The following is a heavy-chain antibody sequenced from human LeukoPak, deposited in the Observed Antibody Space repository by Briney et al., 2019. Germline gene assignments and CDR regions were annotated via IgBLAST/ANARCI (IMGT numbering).Heavy chain of an antibody. CDR1: GGSISSGGYY. J-gene: IGHJ4*02. V-gene: IGHV4-31*03. CDR3: ARAGLYYYDSSGYSHLPYYFDY. Sequence: SETLSLTCTVSGGSISSGGYYWSWIRQHPGTGLEWIGYIYYSGSTYYNPSLKSRVTISVETSKNQFSLKLSSVTAADTAVYYCARAGLYYYDSSGYSHLPYYFDYWGQGTLVTVSS. CDR2: IYYSGST. D-gene: IGHD3-22*01.